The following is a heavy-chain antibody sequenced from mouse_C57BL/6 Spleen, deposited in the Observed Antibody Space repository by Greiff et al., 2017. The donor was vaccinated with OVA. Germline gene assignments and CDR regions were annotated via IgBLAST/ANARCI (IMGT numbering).Heavy chain of an antibody. J-gene: IGHJ1*03. CDR2: IDPEDGET. CDR1: GFNIKDYY. Sequence: EVQLQQSGAELVKPGASVKLSCTASGFNIKDYYMHWVKQRPEQGLEWIGRIDPEDGETKYAPNFQGKATITADTSSNTAYLQLSSLTSEDTAVYYCARVTDYYGSRGYFDVWGTGTTVTVSS. V-gene: IGHV14-2*01. CDR3: ARVTDYYGSRGYFDV. D-gene: IGHD1-1*01.